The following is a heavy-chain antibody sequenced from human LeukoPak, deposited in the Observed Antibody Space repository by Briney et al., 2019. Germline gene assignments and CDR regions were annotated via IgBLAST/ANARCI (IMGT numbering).Heavy chain of an antibody. CDR2: ISSSSSTI. D-gene: IGHD3-10*01. V-gene: IGHV3-48*01. Sequence: GGSLRLSCAASGFTFSTYSMNWVRQAPGKGLEWVSYISSSSSTIYYADSVKGRFTISRDNAKNSLYLQMNSLRAEDTAVYYCARALWFGETFPAYWGQGTLVTVSS. CDR3: ARALWFGETFPAY. J-gene: IGHJ4*02. CDR1: GFTFSTYS.